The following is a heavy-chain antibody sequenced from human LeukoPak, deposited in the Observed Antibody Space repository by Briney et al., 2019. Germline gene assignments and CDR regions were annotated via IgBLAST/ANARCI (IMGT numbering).Heavy chain of an antibody. J-gene: IGHJ4*02. V-gene: IGHV4-39*07. CDR2: IYYSGST. CDR1: GGSISSKTYF. Sequence: SETLSLTCSVSGGSISSKTYFWGWIRQPPGKGLEWIGCIYYSGSTYYNPSLSSRVTISEDTSKNQLSLRLSSVTAADTAVYYCARGATTAGLRFDFWGQGTLVTVSS. CDR3: ARGATTAGLRFDF. D-gene: IGHD6-13*01.